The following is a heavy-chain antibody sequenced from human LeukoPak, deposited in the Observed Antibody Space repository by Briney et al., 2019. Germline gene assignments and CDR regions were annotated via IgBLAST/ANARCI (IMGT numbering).Heavy chain of an antibody. D-gene: IGHD3-16*01. CDR2: IKEDGSEK. CDR3: AKDGEGYY. Sequence: GGSLRLSCAASGFTFNGAWMSWVRQTPEKRLEFVANIKEDGSEKYYVDSVKGRFTISRDNTKNSLYLQMDSLRVDDTAIYYCAKDGEGYYWGQGTLVTVSS. CDR1: GFTFNGAW. J-gene: IGHJ4*02. V-gene: IGHV3-7*01.